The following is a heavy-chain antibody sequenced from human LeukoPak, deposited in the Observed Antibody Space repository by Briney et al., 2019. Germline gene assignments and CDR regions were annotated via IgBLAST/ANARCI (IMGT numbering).Heavy chain of an antibody. CDR2: INPSGGST. CDR1: GYTFTTYY. V-gene: IGHV1-46*01. CDR3: ARNWGAAGWDNYNGMDV. J-gene: IGHJ6*02. Sequence: ASVTVSCKASGYTFTTYYMHWVRQAPGQGLEWMGIINPSGGSTSYAQKFQGRVTMTRDTSTSTVYMELSSLRSEDTAVYYCARNWGAAGWDNYNGMDVWGQGTTVIVSS. D-gene: IGHD7-27*01.